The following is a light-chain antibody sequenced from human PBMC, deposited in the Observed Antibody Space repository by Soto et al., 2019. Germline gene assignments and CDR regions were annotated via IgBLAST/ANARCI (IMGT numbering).Light chain of an antibody. Sequence: IVLTLSQAPLAVSLGERATINCKSSQSVLYSSSNKNYLAWYQQKPGRAPNLLIYSASTLQSGVPSRFSGSGSETDFTLTISSLQPEDFATYYCQQGYSAPWTFGQGTKVDIK. CDR2: SAS. CDR3: QQGYSAPWT. V-gene: IGKV4-1*01. J-gene: IGKJ1*01. CDR1: QSVLYSSSNKNY.